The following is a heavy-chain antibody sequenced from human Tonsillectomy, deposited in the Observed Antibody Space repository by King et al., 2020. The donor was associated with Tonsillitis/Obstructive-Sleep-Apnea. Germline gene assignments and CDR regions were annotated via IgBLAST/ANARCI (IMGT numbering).Heavy chain of an antibody. Sequence: VQLVESGAEVKKPGESLKISCKGSGYSFTSYWIGWVRQMSGKVLEWMGIIYPGDFDTRHSPSFQGQVAIPADKSISTAYLQWSSLKASDTAMYYCARRFRDYGDYGAFDIWGQGTMVTVSS. D-gene: IGHD4-17*01. CDR1: GYSFTSYW. CDR2: IYPGDFDT. V-gene: IGHV5-51*01. CDR3: ARRFRDYGDYGAFDI. J-gene: IGHJ3*02.